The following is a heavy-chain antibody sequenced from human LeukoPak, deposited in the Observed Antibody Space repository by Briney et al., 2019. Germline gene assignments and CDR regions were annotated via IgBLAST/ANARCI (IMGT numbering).Heavy chain of an antibody. CDR3: AKDRRFTYSGSHPDY. Sequence: GGSLRLSCAASGFTFDDYAMHWVRQAPGKGLEWVSGISWNSGSIGYADSVKGRFTISRDNAKNSLYLQMNSLRAEDTALYYCAKDRRFTYSGSHPDYWGQGTLVTVSS. V-gene: IGHV3-9*01. CDR1: GFTFDDYA. D-gene: IGHD1-26*01. J-gene: IGHJ4*02. CDR2: ISWNSGSI.